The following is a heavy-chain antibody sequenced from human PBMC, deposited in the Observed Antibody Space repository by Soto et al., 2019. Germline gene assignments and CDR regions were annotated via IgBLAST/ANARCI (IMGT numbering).Heavy chain of an antibody. CDR1: GYTFTSYG. J-gene: IGHJ6*02. Sequence: RASVKVSCKASGYTFTSYGISWVRQAPGQGLEWMGWISAYNGNTNYAQKLQGRVTMTTDTSTSTAYMELRSLRSDDTAVYYCAREQVVAAIRYYYYGMDVWGQGTTVTVSS. CDR3: AREQVVAAIRYYYYGMDV. CDR2: ISAYNGNT. V-gene: IGHV1-18*04. D-gene: IGHD2-15*01.